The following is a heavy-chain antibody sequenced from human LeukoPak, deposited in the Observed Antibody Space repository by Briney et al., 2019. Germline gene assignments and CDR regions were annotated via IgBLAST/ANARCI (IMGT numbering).Heavy chain of an antibody. V-gene: IGHV4-34*01. D-gene: IGHD3-10*01. CDR3: ARRGVRGVLG. CDR2: INHSGST. Sequence: PSETLSLTCAVYGGSFSGYYWSWIRQPPGKGLEWIGEINHSGSTNYNPSLKGRVTISVDTSKNQFSLKLSSVTAADTAVYYCARRGVRGVLGWGQGTLVTVSS. CDR1: GGSFSGYY. J-gene: IGHJ4*02.